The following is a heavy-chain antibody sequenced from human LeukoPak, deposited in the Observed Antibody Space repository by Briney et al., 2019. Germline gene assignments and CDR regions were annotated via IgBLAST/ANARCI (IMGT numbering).Heavy chain of an antibody. CDR1: GFTFSDYY. CDR3: AKGDITMVRGVIIKALGY. J-gene: IGHJ4*02. V-gene: IGHV3-11*01. CDR2: ISSSGSTI. D-gene: IGHD3-10*01. Sequence: PGGSLRLSCAASGFTFSDYYMSWIRQAPGKGLEWVSYISSSGSTIYYADSVKGRFTISRDNAKNSLCLQMNSLRAEDTAVYYCAKGDITMVRGVIIKALGYWGPGTLVTVSS.